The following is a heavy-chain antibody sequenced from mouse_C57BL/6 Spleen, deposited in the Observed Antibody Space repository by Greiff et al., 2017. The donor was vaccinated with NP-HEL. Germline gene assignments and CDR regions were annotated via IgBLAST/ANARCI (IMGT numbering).Heavy chain of an antibody. V-gene: IGHV6-3*01. CDR2: IRLKSDNYAT. CDR3: TGFDGYAMDY. CDR1: GFTFSNYW. J-gene: IGHJ4*01. Sequence: EVQVVESGGGLVQPGGSMKLSCVASGFTFSNYWMNWVRQSPEKGLEWVAQIRLKSDNYATHYAESVKGRFTISRDDSKSSVYLQMNNLRAEDTGIYYCTGFDGYAMDYWGQGTSVTVSS. D-gene: IGHD2-3*01.